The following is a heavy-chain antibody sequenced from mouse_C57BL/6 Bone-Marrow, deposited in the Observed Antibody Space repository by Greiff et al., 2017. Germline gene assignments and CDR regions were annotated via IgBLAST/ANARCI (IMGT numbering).Heavy chain of an antibody. CDR1: GYTFTSYW. V-gene: IGHV1-64*01. D-gene: IGHD1-1*01. Sequence: QVQLQQPGAELVKPGASVKLSCKASGYTFTSYWMHWVKQRPGQGLEWIGMIHPNSGSTNYNEKFKSKATLTVDTSSSTAYMQLSSLTSEDSAVYYCARGLYYGSTGFDYWGQGTTLTVSS. CDR2: IHPNSGST. J-gene: IGHJ2*01. CDR3: ARGLYYGSTGFDY.